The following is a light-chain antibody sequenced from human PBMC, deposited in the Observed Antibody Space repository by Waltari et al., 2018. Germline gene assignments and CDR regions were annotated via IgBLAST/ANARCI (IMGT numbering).Light chain of an antibody. J-gene: IGKJ2*01. CDR3: QQCYTFPYT. CDR1: QSVLSSSNNKNY. Sequence: DIVMTQSPDSLAVSLGERATINCKSRQSVLSSSNNKNYLRWYLQKPGQPPKLLISWASTRESGVPDRFSGSGSGTDFTLTIISLQAEDVAVYYCQQCYTFPYTFGQGTKLEIK. CDR2: WAS. V-gene: IGKV4-1*01.